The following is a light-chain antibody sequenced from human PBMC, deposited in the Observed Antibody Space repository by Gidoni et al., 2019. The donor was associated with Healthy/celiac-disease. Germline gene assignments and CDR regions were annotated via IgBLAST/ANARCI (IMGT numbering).Light chain of an antibody. Sequence: QSAMTPPASAYGVPGQSSTISCTGTRSDVVGYNYVSWYQQHPGQAPKLLLYEVSNRPLGVSNRFSGSKAVNTASLTISVLQAEDEAAYYCSSYTIISTWVFGGGTQLTVL. CDR1: RSDVVGYNY. CDR2: EVS. J-gene: IGLJ3*02. CDR3: SSYTIISTWV. V-gene: IGLV2-14*01.